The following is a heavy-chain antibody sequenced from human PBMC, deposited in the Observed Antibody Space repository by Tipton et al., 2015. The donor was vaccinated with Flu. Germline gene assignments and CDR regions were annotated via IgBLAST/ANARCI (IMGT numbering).Heavy chain of an antibody. J-gene: IGHJ4*02. Sequence: QLVQSGGGLIQPGGSLRLSCAASGFSFSSFWMSWVRQAPGKGLEWVATIKQDGSEIYYVDSVRGRFTISRDNTKNSLYLQMSSLRVEDTAVYYCARDKIRGSADGTVLDYWGQGTLVTVSS. D-gene: IGHD6-13*01. CDR1: GFSFSSFW. CDR2: IKQDGSEI. V-gene: IGHV3-7*01. CDR3: ARDKIRGSADGTVLDY.